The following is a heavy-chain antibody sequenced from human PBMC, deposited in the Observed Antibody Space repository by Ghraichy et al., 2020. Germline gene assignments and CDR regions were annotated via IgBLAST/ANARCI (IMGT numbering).Heavy chain of an antibody. Sequence: SVKVSCKASGGTFSSYAISWVRQAPGQGLEWMGGIIPIFGTANYAQKFQGRVTITADESTSTAYMELSSLRSEDTAVYYCAGDSDSSGYPRAFDIWGQGTMVTVSS. D-gene: IGHD3-22*01. J-gene: IGHJ3*02. V-gene: IGHV1-69*13. CDR2: IIPIFGTA. CDR3: AGDSDSSGYPRAFDI. CDR1: GGTFSSYA.